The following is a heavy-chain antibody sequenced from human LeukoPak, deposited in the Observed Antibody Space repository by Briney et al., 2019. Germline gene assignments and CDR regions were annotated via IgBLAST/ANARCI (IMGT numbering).Heavy chain of an antibody. CDR2: ISSGTSSI. Sequence: GGSLRLSCAASGFTFSTYSMNWVRQAPGKGLEWVSYISSGTSSIYYADSVKGRFTISRDNAKNSLYLQLTSLRAEDTAVYYCARGWEFEYWGQGTLVTVSS. CDR3: ARGWEFEY. D-gene: IGHD1-26*01. J-gene: IGHJ4*02. V-gene: IGHV3-48*01. CDR1: GFTFSTYS.